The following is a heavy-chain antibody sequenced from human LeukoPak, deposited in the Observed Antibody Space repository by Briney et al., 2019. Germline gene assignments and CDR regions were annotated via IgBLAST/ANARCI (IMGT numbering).Heavy chain of an antibody. CDR3: ARERGYSGYDSTDY. V-gene: IGHV3-21*01. CDR1: GFTFSSYS. Sequence: TGGSLRLSCAASGFTFSSYSINWVRQAPGKGLEWVSSISSSSYIYYGDSVKGRFTISRDNAKNSLYLQMNSLRAEDTAVYYCARERGYSGYDSTDYWGQGTLVTVSS. D-gene: IGHD5-12*01. CDR2: ISSSSYI. J-gene: IGHJ4*02.